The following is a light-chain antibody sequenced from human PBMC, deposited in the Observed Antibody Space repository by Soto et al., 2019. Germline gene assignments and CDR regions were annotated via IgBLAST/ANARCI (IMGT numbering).Light chain of an antibody. CDR1: QSISSY. CDR2: AAS. J-gene: IGKJ1*01. Sequence: DIQMTQSPSSLSASVGDRVTITCRASQSISSYLHWYQQKPGKAPKLLIYAASNLQSGVPSRFSGSGSGTEFTLTIRSLKPDDFATDYCQQYSSHWTFGQGTKVDIK. V-gene: IGKV1-5*01. CDR3: QQYSSHWT.